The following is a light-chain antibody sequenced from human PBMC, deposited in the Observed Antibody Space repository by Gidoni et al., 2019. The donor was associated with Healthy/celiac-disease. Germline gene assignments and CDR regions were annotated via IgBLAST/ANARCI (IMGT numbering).Light chain of an antibody. V-gene: IGKV1-5*03. CDR1: QSISSW. J-gene: IGKJ1*01. CDR2: KAS. Sequence: DIQMTQSPSTLSASVGDRVTITCRASQSISSWLAWYQQKPGKAPKLLIYKASSLESGVPSRFSGSGCGTEFTLTISSLQPDDFATYYCQQYNSYPVAFGQGTKVEIK. CDR3: QQYNSYPVA.